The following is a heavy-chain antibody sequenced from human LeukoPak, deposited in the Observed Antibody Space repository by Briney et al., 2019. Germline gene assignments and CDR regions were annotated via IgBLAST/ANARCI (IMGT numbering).Heavy chain of an antibody. CDR1: GGSISIYY. CDR2: IYTNENT. V-gene: IGHV4-4*07. J-gene: IGHJ4*02. CDR3: ARSSDSSGYYGGGIIDY. D-gene: IGHD6-19*01. Sequence: SETLSLACTVSGGSISIYYWNWIRQPAGKGLEWIGRIYTNENTFFNPSLKSRVTMSVDTSKNQFSLQLTSVTAADAAVYYCARSSDSSGYYGGGIIDYWGQGTLVTVSS.